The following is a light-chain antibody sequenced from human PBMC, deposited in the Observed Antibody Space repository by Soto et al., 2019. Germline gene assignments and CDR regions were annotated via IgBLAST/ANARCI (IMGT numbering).Light chain of an antibody. CDR3: QQRNNWPPGT. J-gene: IGKJ1*01. Sequence: EIVLTQSPATLSLSPGERATLSCRASQSVCSYLAWYQQKPGQAPRLLIYDASNRATGIPARFSGSGSGTDFPLTISSLEPEDFAVYYCQQRNNWPPGTFGQGTKVEIK. CDR2: DAS. CDR1: QSVCSY. V-gene: IGKV3-11*01.